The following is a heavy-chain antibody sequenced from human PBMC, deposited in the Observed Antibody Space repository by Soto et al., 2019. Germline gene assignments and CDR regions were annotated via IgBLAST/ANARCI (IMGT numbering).Heavy chain of an antibody. J-gene: IGHJ4*02. CDR3: ARAHDYGAYRAFDY. CDR2: INWNGGST. D-gene: IGHD4-17*01. Sequence: EVQLVESGGGVVRPGGSLRLSCAASGFTFDDYGMSWVRQAPGKGLEWVSGINWNGGSTGYADSVKGRFTISRDNAKNSLYLQMNSLRAEDKALYHCARAHDYGAYRAFDYWSQGTLVTVSS. V-gene: IGHV3-20*01. CDR1: GFTFDDYG.